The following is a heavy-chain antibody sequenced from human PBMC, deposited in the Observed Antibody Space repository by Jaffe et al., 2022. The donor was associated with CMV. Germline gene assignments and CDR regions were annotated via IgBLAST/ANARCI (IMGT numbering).Heavy chain of an antibody. J-gene: IGHJ3*02. Sequence: EVQLVQSGAEVKKPGESLKISCKGSGYSFTSYWIGWVRQMPGKGLEWMGIIYPGDSDTRYSPSFQGQVTISADKSISTAYLQWSSLKASDTAMYYCARRSYYDSSGYPRAFDIWGQGTMVTVSS. D-gene: IGHD3-22*01. V-gene: IGHV5-51*01. CDR2: IYPGDSDT. CDR1: GYSFTSYW. CDR3: ARRSYYDSSGYPRAFDI.